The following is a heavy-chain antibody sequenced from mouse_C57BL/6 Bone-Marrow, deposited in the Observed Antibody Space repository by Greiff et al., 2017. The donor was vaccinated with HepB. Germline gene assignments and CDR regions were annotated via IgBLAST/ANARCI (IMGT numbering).Heavy chain of an antibody. CDR2: IDPENGDT. CDR3: TTEEDEGFAY. CDR1: GFNIKDDS. J-gene: IGHJ3*01. V-gene: IGHV14-4*01. Sequence: EVQLQQSGAELVRPGASVKLSCTASGFNIKDDSMPWVKQRPEQGLEWIGWIDPENGDTEYASKFQGKATIPADTSSNTAYLQLSSLTSEDTAVYYCTTEEDEGFAYGGQGTLVTVAA.